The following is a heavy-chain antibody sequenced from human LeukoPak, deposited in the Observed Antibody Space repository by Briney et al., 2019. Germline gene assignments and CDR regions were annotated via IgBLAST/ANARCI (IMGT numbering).Heavy chain of an antibody. CDR3: ARDNWNYGSSMDV. V-gene: IGHV4-39*07. J-gene: IGHJ6*02. CDR1: GGSISSSSYY. Sequence: SETLSLTCTVSGGSISSSSYYWGWVRQPPGKGLEWIGSIYYSGNTYYNPSLKSRVTISVDTSKNQFSLKLSSVTAADTAVYYCARDNWNYGSSMDVWGQGTTVTVSS. D-gene: IGHD1-7*01. CDR2: IYYSGNT.